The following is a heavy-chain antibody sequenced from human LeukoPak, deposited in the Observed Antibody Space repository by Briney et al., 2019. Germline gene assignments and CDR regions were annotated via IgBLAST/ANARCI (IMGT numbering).Heavy chain of an antibody. Sequence: ASVKVSCKASGYTFIRYFIQWVRQAPGQGLEWMGTINPSGGNTRYGEDFQGRVTMTRDTSTSTVYVELSSLRSEDTAVYYCARVEWEMTGGVSDYWGQGTLVTVST. CDR3: ARVEWEMTGGVSDY. J-gene: IGHJ4*02. CDR2: INPSGGNT. V-gene: IGHV1-46*01. CDR1: GYTFIRYF. D-gene: IGHD1-26*01.